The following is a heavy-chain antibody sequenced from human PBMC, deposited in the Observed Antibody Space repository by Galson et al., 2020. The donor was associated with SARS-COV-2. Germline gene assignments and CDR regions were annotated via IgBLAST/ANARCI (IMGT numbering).Heavy chain of an antibody. CDR3: TTDLESYWINWYDP. CDR1: SFSFSDAW. V-gene: IGHV3-15*07. J-gene: IGHJ5*02. D-gene: IGHD3-10*01. CDR2: IKSNSDGGTT. Sequence: GGSLRISWAASSFSFSDAWMNWVRPAPGKRLEWVRRIKSNSDGGTTDYAAPVKGRFTISRDDSKNILYLHMSGLKSEDTVVYYCTTDLESYWINWYDPWGQGTLVTVSS.